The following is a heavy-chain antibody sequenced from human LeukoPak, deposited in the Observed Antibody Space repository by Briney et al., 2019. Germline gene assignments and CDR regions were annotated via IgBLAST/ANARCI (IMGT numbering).Heavy chain of an antibody. Sequence: GGSLRLSCAASGFTFSSYWMHWVRQAPGKGLVWVSLIYGSTSADYADSVKGRFTISRDTSMNTVYLQMNSLRAEDTAVYYCARLNFGDDYWGQGTLVTVSS. CDR2: IYGSTSA. D-gene: IGHD4-17*01. V-gene: IGHV3-66*01. CDR3: ARLNFGDDY. J-gene: IGHJ4*02. CDR1: GFTFSSYW.